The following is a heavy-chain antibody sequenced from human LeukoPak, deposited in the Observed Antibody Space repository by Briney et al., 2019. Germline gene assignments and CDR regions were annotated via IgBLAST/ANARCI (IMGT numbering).Heavy chain of an antibody. Sequence: GGSLRLSCAASGFTFSDYYMTWIRQAPGKGLAWISYISTSAGTIYYADSVKGRFTISRDNAKNSLYLQMNSLRAEDTAVYYCARDAIDSSGFDFDYWGQGTLVTVSS. V-gene: IGHV3-11*01. CDR3: ARDAIDSSGFDFDY. D-gene: IGHD3-22*01. CDR1: GFTFSDYY. J-gene: IGHJ4*02. CDR2: ISTSAGTI.